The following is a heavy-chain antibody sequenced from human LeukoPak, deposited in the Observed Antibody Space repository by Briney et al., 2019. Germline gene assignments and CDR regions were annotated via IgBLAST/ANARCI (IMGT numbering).Heavy chain of an antibody. V-gene: IGHV3-11*01. J-gene: IGHJ6*02. D-gene: IGHD3-16*01. CDR2: ISSSGSTI. Sequence: PGGSLRLSCAASGFTFSDYYMSWIRQAPGKGLEWVSYISSSGSTIYYADSVKGRFTISRDNAKNSLYLQMNSLRAEDTAVYYCARDLMMGVGYYYYYGMDVWGQGTPVTVSS. CDR3: ARDLMMGVGYYYYYGMDV. CDR1: GFTFSDYY.